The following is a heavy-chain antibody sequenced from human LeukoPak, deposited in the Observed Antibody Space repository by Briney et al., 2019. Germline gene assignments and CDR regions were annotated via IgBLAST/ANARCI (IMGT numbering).Heavy chain of an antibody. J-gene: IGHJ4*02. CDR3: AKDQGYYGSGSYRY. CDR2: ISYDGSNK. V-gene: IGHV3-30*04. Sequence: GGSLRLSCAASGFTSSSYAMHWVRQAPGKGLEWVAVISYDGSNKYYADSVKGRFTISRDNSKNTLYLQMNSLRAEDTAVYYCAKDQGYYGSGSYRYWGQGTLVTVSS. CDR1: GFTSSSYA. D-gene: IGHD3-10*01.